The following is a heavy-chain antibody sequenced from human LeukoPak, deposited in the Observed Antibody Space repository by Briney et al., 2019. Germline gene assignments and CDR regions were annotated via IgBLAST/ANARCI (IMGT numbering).Heavy chain of an antibody. D-gene: IGHD3-22*01. CDR3: ARDSYYDNSGEGAFDI. Sequence: GSLRLSCAASGFTFSSYWMSWVRQPPGKGLEWIGYIYQSGSTSYNPSLQSRVTISIDKSKNQFSLKLSSVTAADTAVYYCARDSYYDNSGEGAFDIWGQGTLVTVSS. J-gene: IGHJ3*02. CDR1: GFTFSSYW. CDR2: IYQSGST. V-gene: IGHV4-4*02.